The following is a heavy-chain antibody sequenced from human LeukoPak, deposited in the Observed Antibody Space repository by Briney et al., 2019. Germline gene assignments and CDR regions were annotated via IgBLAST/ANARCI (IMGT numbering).Heavy chain of an antibody. Sequence: SETLSLTCTVSGGSISSSNWWSWVRQPPGKGLEWIGEIYHSGSTNYNPSLKSRVTISVDKSKNQFSLKLSSVTAADTAVYYCASRRYCSSTSCYDYWGQGTLVTVSS. CDR2: IYHSGST. CDR1: GGSISSSNW. V-gene: IGHV4-4*02. D-gene: IGHD2-2*01. CDR3: ASRRYCSSTSCYDY. J-gene: IGHJ4*02.